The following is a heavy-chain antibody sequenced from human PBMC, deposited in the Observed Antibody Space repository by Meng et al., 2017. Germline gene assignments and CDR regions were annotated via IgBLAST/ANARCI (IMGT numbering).Heavy chain of an antibody. CDR3: ARALKHYYDSSGYRVGYFDY. J-gene: IGHJ4*02. CDR1: GGTFRSYG. Sequence: QVQLVQYRAGVQTTGSSVKVPCKASGGTFRSYGIRWVRQAPGQGLEWMGGIIPIFGTANYAQKYQGRVTITADESTSTAYMELGSLRSEETAVYYCARALKHYYDSSGYRVGYFDYWGQVTLVTVSS. D-gene: IGHD3-22*01. V-gene: IGHV1-69*01. CDR2: IIPIFGTA.